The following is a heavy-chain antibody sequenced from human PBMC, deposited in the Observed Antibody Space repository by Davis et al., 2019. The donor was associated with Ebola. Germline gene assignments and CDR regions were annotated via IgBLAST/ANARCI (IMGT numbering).Heavy chain of an antibody. D-gene: IGHD6-19*01. Sequence: GESLKISCAASGFTFSDYYMSWIRQAPGKGLEWVSYISSSGSTIYDADSVKGRFTISRDNAKNSLYLQMNSLRAEDTAVYYCASGVDSSGWYYYGMDVWGKGTTVTVSS. CDR2: ISSSGSTI. CDR3: ASGVDSSGWYYYGMDV. V-gene: IGHV3-11*01. J-gene: IGHJ6*04. CDR1: GFTFSDYY.